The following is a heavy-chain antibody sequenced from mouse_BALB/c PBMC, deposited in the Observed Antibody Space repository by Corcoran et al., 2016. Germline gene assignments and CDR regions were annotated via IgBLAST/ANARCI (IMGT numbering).Heavy chain of an antibody. CDR3: AREGPYGNSYAMDY. CDR1: GYTFTSYV. V-gene: IGHV1S136*01. Sequence: EVQLQQSGPELVKPGASVKMSCKASGYTFTSYVMHWVKQKPGQGLEWIGYINPYNDGTKYNEKFKGKATLTSDKSSSTAYMELSSLTSEDSAVYYCAREGPYGNSYAMDYWGQGTSVTVSS. D-gene: IGHD2-10*02. J-gene: IGHJ4*01. CDR2: INPYNDGT.